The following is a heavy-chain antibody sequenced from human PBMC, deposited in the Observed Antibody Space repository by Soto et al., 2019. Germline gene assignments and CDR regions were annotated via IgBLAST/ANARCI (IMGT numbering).Heavy chain of an antibody. V-gene: IGHV3-23*01. Sequence: EVQLLESGGGLVQPGGSLRLSCAASGFTFSSYAMSWVRQAPGKGLEWVSAISGSGGSTYYADSVKGRCTISRDNSKNTLYLQMNSLRAEDTAVYYCATENGYSSSWFEFDYWGQGTLVTVSS. J-gene: IGHJ4*02. CDR1: GFTFSSYA. CDR3: ATENGYSSSWFEFDY. CDR2: ISGSGGST. D-gene: IGHD6-13*01.